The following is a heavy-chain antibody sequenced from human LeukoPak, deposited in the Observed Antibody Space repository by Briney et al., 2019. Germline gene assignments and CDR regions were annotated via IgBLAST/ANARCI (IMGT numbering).Heavy chain of an antibody. Sequence: SGTLSLTCAVYGGSFSGHYWSWIRQPPGKGLEWIGEINHSGSTNYNPSLKSRVTISVDTSKNQFSLKLSSVTAADTAVYYCASPNDLKKIAVAGTFTFDPWGQGTLVTVSS. V-gene: IGHV4-34*01. CDR1: GGSFSGHY. CDR2: INHSGST. J-gene: IGHJ5*02. D-gene: IGHD6-19*01. CDR3: ASPNDLKKIAVAGTFTFDP.